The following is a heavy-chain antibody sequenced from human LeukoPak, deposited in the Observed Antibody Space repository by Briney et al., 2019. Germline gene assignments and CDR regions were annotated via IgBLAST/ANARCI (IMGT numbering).Heavy chain of an antibody. Sequence: PGGSLRLSCTASGFTFSSYAMNWVRQAPGKGLEWVSGIGAGGTFTYYADSVKGRFTIFRDNSRNTLYLQMNSLKSDYTAVYYCSRVAYAGNRDAFDVWGQGTMVTVSS. CDR3: SRVAYAGNRDAFDV. CDR2: IGAGGTFT. J-gene: IGHJ3*01. D-gene: IGHD4-23*01. V-gene: IGHV3-23*01. CDR1: GFTFSSYA.